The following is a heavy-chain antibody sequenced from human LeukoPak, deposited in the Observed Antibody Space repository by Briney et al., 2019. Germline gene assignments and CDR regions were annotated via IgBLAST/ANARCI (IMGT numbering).Heavy chain of an antibody. CDR2: INHSGST. CDR1: GGSFSGYY. D-gene: IGHD3-3*01. V-gene: IGHV4-34*01. CDR3: ARRITIFGVPHRWFDY. J-gene: IGHJ4*02. Sequence: SETLSLTCAVYGGSFSGYYWSWIRQPPGKGLEWIGEINHSGSTNYNPSLKSRVTISVDTSKNQFSLKLSSVTAADTAVYYCARRITIFGVPHRWFDYWGQGTLVTVSS.